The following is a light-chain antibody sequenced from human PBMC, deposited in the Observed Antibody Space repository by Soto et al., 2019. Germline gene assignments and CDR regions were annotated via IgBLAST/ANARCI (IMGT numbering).Light chain of an antibody. J-gene: IGLJ2*01. V-gene: IGLV2-8*01. CDR3: SSYAGSNNFGV. CDR2: EVS. CDR1: SSDVGGYNY. Sequence: QSALTQPPSASGSPGQSVTISCTGTSSDVGGYNYVSWYQPHPGKPPKIMIYEVSKRPSGVPDRFSGSKSGTAASLTVSGLQAEDEADYYCSSYAGSNNFGVFGGGTKLPVL.